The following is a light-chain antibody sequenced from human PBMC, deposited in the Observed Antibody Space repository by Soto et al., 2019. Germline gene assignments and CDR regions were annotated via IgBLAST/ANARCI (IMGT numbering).Light chain of an antibody. V-gene: IGKV3-15*01. CDR1: QSVSSN. J-gene: IGKJ5*01. CDR2: GAY. CDR3: KQLNSFPIT. Sequence: EIVMTQSPATLSVSPGERATLSCRASQSVSSNLAWYQQKPGQAHRLLIYGAYTRATGIQARFSGSGSGTEFTLTITSLQPEDFATYYCKQLNSFPITFGQGTRLEI.